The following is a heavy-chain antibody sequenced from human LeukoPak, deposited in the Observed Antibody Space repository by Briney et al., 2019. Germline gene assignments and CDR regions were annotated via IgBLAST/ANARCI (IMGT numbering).Heavy chain of an antibody. CDR2: IIPIFGTA. D-gene: IGHD6-19*01. J-gene: IGHJ4*02. CDR3: ARSEQWLVIHLDY. CDR1: GGTFSSYA. V-gene: IGHV1-69*13. Sequence: ASVKVSCKASGGTFSSYAISWVRQAPGQGLECMGGIIPIFGTANYAQKFQGRVTITADESTSTAYMELSSLRSEDTAVYYCARSEQWLVIHLDYWGQGTLVTVSS.